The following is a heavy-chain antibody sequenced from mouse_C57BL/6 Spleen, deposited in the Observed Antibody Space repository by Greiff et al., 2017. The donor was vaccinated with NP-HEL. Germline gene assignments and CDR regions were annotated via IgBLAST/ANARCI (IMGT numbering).Heavy chain of an antibody. D-gene: IGHD1-1*01. V-gene: IGHV1-69*01. CDR3: ARTTVVYFDV. Sequence: QVQLQQPGAELVMPGASVKLSCKASGYTFTSYWMHWVKQRPGQGLEWIGEIDPSDSYTNYNQKFKGKSTLTVDKSSSTAYMQLSSQTSEDSAVYYCARTTVVYFDVWGTGTTVTVSS. CDR1: GYTFTSYW. J-gene: IGHJ1*03. CDR2: IDPSDSYT.